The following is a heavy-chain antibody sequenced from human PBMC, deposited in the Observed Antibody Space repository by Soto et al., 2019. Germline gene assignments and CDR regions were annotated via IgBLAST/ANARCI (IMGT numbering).Heavy chain of an antibody. CDR1: GGTVASSHW. J-gene: IGHJ5*02. D-gene: IGHD2-21*02. CDR2: VYHTGDT. CDR3: AREIVTAGGNNYFDP. V-gene: IGHV4-4*02. Sequence: SETLSLTCGVSGGTVASSHWWSWVRQSPGRGLEWIGNVYHTGDTNFNPSPQSRVTFSVDKSNNQFSLRLTSVTAADTAVYFCAREIVTAGGNNYFDPWGPGTLVTVSS.